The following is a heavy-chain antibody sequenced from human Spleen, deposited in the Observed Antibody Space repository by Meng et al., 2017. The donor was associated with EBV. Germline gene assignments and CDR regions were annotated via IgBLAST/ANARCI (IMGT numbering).Heavy chain of an antibody. D-gene: IGHD1-26*01. V-gene: IGHV4-61*01. CDR1: GGSVRSGSSY. CDR2: ISYSGST. J-gene: IGHJ4*02. Sequence: VPMPESGPGLVRLSGTLSLTGTVSGGSVRSGSSYWSWIRQPPGKGLEWIGYISYSGSTNYNPSLKSRVTISVDTSKNQFSLKLSSVTAADTAVYYCARDISGSHDYWGQGTLVTVSS. CDR3: ARDISGSHDY.